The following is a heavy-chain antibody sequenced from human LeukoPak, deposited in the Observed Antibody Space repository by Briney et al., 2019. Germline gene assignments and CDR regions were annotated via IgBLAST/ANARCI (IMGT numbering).Heavy chain of an antibody. CDR2: ISYDGSNS. Sequence: GGSLRLSCAASGFTFSSYGIHWVRQAPGKGLGWVAVISYDGSNSYYADSVKGRFTVSRDSSKNTVYLQMNSLRAEDTAVYYCARDILPSGSRAFDIWGQGTMVTVSS. J-gene: IGHJ3*02. D-gene: IGHD3-10*01. CDR3: ARDILPSGSRAFDI. V-gene: IGHV3-30*03. CDR1: GFTFSSYG.